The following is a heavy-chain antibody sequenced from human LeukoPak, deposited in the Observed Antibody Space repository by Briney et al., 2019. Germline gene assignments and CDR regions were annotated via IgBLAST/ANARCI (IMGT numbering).Heavy chain of an antibody. V-gene: IGHV3-23*01. CDR3: AKAPYSSTWFDYFDS. CDR2: IRGSGGST. D-gene: IGHD6-13*01. CDR1: EFTFSTYV. Sequence: GGSLRLSCAASEFTFSTYVMSWVRQAPGKGLEWVSGIRGSGGSTYYADSVKGRFTISRDNSKNTLYLQMNSLRVEDTAVYYCAKAPYSSTWFDYFDSWGQGTLVSVSS. J-gene: IGHJ4*02.